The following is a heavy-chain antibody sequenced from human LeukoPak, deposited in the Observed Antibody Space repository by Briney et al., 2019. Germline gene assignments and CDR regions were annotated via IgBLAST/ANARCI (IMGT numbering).Heavy chain of an antibody. V-gene: IGHV1-69*05. J-gene: IGHJ5*02. CDR1: GGTFSSYA. D-gene: IGHD6-6*01. CDR3: AQTSEYSSSSWWFDP. Sequence: SVKVSCKASGGTFSSYAISWVRQAPGQGLEWMGGIIPIFGTANYAQKFQGRVTITTDESTSTAYMELSSLRSGDTAVYYCAQTSEYSSSSWWFDPWGQGTLVTVSS. CDR2: IIPIFGTA.